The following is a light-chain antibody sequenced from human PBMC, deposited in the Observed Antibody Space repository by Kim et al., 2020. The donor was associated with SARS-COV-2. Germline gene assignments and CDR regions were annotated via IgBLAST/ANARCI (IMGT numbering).Light chain of an antibody. Sequence: LAPGERAPLSCRASQSVSSSYLAWYQQKPGQAPRLLIYGASSRATGIPDRFSGSGSGTDFTLTISRLEPEDFAVYYCQQYGSSLYTFGQGTKLEI. CDR2: GAS. J-gene: IGKJ2*01. V-gene: IGKV3-20*01. CDR1: QSVSSSY. CDR3: QQYGSSLYT.